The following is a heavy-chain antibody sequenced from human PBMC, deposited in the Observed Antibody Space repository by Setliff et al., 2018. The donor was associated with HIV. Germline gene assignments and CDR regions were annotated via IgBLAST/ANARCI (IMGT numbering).Heavy chain of an antibody. D-gene: IGHD1-26*01. J-gene: IGHJ6*02. CDR2: INTGNGNT. CDR3: ARVSGGRPGNYYYAMDV. CDR1: GYTFSQYA. Sequence: ASVKVSCKASGYTFSQYALHWVRQAPGQRLEWMGWINTGNGNTRYSQKFQGRVSIIRDTSANTAYMELTNLRSDDSAIYYCARVSGGRPGNYYYAMDVWGQGTTVTVSS. V-gene: IGHV1-3*04.